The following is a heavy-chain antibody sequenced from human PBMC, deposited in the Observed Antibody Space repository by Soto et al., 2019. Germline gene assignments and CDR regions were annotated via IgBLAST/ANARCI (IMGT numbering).Heavy chain of an antibody. Sequence: GESLKISCKGSGYSFTSYWIGWVRQMPVKGLEWMGIIYPGDSDTRYSPSFQGQVTISADKSISTAYLQWSSLKASDTAMYYCARQYYYDSSGYYYFGYWGQGTLVTVSS. J-gene: IGHJ4*02. CDR3: ARQYYYDSSGYYYFGY. V-gene: IGHV5-51*01. CDR1: GYSFTSYW. CDR2: IYPGDSDT. D-gene: IGHD3-22*01.